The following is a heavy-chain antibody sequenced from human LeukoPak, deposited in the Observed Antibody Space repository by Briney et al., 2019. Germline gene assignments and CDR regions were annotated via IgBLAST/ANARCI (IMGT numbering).Heavy chain of an antibody. CDR2: IYYSGST. Sequence: SETLSLTCTVSGGSISSSSYYWGWIRQPPGKGLEWIGSIYYSGSTYYNPSLKSRVTISVDTSKNQFSLKLSPVTAADTAVYYCARVRYCGGDCYPFDYWGQGTLVTVSS. CDR3: ARVRYCGGDCYPFDY. D-gene: IGHD2-21*01. CDR1: GGSISSSSYY. V-gene: IGHV4-39*07. J-gene: IGHJ4*02.